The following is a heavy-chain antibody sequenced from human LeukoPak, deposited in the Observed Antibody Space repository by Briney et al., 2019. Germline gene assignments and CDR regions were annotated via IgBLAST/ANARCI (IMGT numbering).Heavy chain of an antibody. J-gene: IGHJ4*02. D-gene: IGHD3-10*01. CDR1: GFTFSSYA. V-gene: IGHV3-30-3*01. CDR3: ARGGNAATY. CDR2: ISYDGSNK. Sequence: GGSLRLSCAASGFTFSSYAMHWVRQAPGKGLEWVAVISYDGSNKYYADSVKGRFIISRDNSKNTLYLQMNSLRAEDTAVYYCARGGNAATYWGQGTLVTVSS.